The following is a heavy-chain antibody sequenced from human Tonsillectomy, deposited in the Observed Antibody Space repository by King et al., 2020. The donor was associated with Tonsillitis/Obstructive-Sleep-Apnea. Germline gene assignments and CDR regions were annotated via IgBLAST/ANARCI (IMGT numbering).Heavy chain of an antibody. Sequence: QLQESGPGLVKSSETLSLTCTVSGGSISNSSYYWGWIRQPPGKGLEWVGRIYYTGKTYYNPSLQSRLTLSVDTSTNPFSLNLSSVTAPDTAVYYCARQILLWSSGSPSPLNRFDPWGQGTLVTVSS. CDR1: GGSISNSSYY. J-gene: IGHJ5*02. V-gene: IGHV4-39*01. CDR2: IYYTGKT. CDR3: ARQILLWSSGSPSPLNRFDP. D-gene: IGHD6-19*01.